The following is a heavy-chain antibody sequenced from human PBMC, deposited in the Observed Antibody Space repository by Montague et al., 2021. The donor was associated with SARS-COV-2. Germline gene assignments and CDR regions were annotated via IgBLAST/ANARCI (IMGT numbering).Heavy chain of an antibody. D-gene: IGHD6-13*01. CDR3: ARGRYSSSWYGTKYYFDY. J-gene: IGHJ4*02. V-gene: IGHV4-34*01. CDR2: ITHSGST. Sequence: SETLSLTCAVYGGSFNGYYWSWIRQPPGKGLEWIGEITHSGSTNYNPSLKSRVTISLDTSTNQFSLKLSSVTAADTTVYYCARGRYSSSWYGTKYYFDYWGQGTLVTVSS. CDR1: GGSFNGYY.